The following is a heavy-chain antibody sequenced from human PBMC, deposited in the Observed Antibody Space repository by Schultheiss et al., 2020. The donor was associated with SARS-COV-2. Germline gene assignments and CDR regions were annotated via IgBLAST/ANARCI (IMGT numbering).Heavy chain of an antibody. V-gene: IGHV3-64*01. CDR1: GFTFSSYA. J-gene: IGHJ5*02. CDR3: ARGINWFDP. Sequence: GGSLRLSCAASGFTFSSYAMHWVRQAPGKGLEYVSAISINGGSTYYANSVKGRFTISRDNSKNTLYLQMGSLRAEDMAVYYCARGINWFDPWGQGTLVTVSS. CDR2: ISINGGST.